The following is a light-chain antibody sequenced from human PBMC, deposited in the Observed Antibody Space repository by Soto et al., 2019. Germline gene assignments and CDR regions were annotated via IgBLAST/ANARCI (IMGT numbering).Light chain of an antibody. CDR2: GAS. V-gene: IGKV3-20*01. Sequence: EIVLTQSPGTLSLSPGERATLSCRASQSVSSSYLAWYQQKPGQAPRLLIYGASSRATGIPDRFSGSGSGTEFTLTISSLQPDDFATYYCQHYNSYSEAFGQGTK. J-gene: IGKJ1*01. CDR3: QHYNSYSEA. CDR1: QSVSSSY.